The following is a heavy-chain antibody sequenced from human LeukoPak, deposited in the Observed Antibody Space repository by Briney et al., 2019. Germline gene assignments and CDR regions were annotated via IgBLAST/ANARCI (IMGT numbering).Heavy chain of an antibody. CDR1: GYTFTRYD. CDR3: ARLGDGKGAFDI. CDR2: MNPNSGGT. V-gene: IGHV1-2*02. D-gene: IGHD1-26*01. Sequence: ASVKVSCKASGYTFTRYDINWVRQATGQGLEWMGWMNPNSGGTNYAQKFQGRVTMTRDTSISTAYMELSRLRSDDTAVYYCARLGDGKGAFDIWGQGTMVTVSS. J-gene: IGHJ3*02.